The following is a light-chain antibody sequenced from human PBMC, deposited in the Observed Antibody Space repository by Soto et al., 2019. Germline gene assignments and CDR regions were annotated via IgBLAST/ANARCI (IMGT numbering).Light chain of an antibody. Sequence: QSVLTQPPSASGTPGQRVTISCSGSTSNIGRNTVNWYQQVPGTAPKVLIYNNNQRPSGVPDRFSGSKSGTSASLAISGLQSEDEADYYCAAWDDSLNGSLFGGGTKLTVL. CDR1: TSNIGRNT. J-gene: IGLJ3*02. CDR3: AAWDDSLNGSL. V-gene: IGLV1-44*01. CDR2: NNN.